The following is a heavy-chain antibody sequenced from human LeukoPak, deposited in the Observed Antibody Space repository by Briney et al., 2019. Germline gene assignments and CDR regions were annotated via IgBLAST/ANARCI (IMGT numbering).Heavy chain of an antibody. J-gene: IGHJ4*02. Sequence: SVKVSCKASGGTFSSYAISWVRQAPGQGLEWMGGIIPIFGTANYAQKFQGRVTITADESTSTAYMELSSLRSEDTAVYYCARGYCSGGSCYVPLDYWGQGTLVTVSS. CDR1: GGTFSSYA. V-gene: IGHV1-69*13. D-gene: IGHD2-15*01. CDR2: IIPIFGTA. CDR3: ARGYCSGGSCYVPLDY.